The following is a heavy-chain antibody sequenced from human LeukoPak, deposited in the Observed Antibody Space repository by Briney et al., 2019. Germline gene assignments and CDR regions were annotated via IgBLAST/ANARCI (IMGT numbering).Heavy chain of an antibody. CDR3: ARDRVTIRKYFDY. Sequence: GGSLRLSCAASGFTFSSYEMNWVRQAPGKGLEWVSSISSSSSYIYYADSVKGRFTISRDNAKNSLYLQMNSLRAEDTAVYYCARDRVTIRKYFDYWGQGTLVTVSS. CDR2: ISSSSSYI. CDR1: GFTFSSYE. V-gene: IGHV3-21*01. D-gene: IGHD4-17*01. J-gene: IGHJ4*02.